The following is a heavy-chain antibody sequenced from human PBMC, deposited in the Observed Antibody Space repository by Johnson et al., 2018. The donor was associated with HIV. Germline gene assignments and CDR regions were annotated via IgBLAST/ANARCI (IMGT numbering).Heavy chain of an antibody. Sequence: VQLLESGGGLVQPGRSLRLSCPASGFTFGDYAMSWVRQAPWKGLEWVGFIRSKAYGGTTEYAASVKGRFTISRDDSKSIVYLQMNRLKTEDTGVYYCTRGGITIFGVVDAFDIWGQGTMVTVSS. CDR3: TRGGITIFGVVDAFDI. J-gene: IGHJ3*02. D-gene: IGHD3-3*01. V-gene: IGHV3-49*04. CDR1: GFTFGDYA. CDR2: IRSKAYGGTT.